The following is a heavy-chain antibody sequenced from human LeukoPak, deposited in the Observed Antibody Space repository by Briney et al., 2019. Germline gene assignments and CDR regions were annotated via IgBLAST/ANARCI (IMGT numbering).Heavy chain of an antibody. J-gene: IGHJ4*02. CDR1: GGSVSDYY. Sequence: SETLSLACTISGGSVSDYYWSWIRQSPGKGLEWIGYIYHTGSTSYSPSLKSRVTISADTSQNQFSLKLSSVTAADTAVYYCASRELGNDYWGQGTLVTVSS. CDR2: IYHTGST. V-gene: IGHV4-59*02. CDR3: ASRELGNDY. D-gene: IGHD7-27*01.